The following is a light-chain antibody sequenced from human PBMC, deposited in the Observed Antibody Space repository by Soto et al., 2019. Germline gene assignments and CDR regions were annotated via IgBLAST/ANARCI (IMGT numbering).Light chain of an antibody. V-gene: IGLV2-11*01. CDR2: DVS. CDR1: SSDVGGYNH. Sequence: QSALTQPRSVSGSPGQSVTISCTGTSSDVGGYNHVSWYQQYPGKAPKPMIYDVSERPSGVPDRFSGSKSGNTASLAISGLQSEDEADYYCAAWDDSLNGHVVFGGGTKVTVL. CDR3: AAWDDSLNGHVV. J-gene: IGLJ2*01.